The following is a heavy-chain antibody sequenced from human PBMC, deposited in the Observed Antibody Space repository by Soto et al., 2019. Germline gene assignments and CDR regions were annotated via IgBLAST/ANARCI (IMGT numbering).Heavy chain of an antibody. CDR2: IKSKTDGGTT. D-gene: IGHD4-4*01. V-gene: IGHV3-15*07. Sequence: EVQLVESGGGLVKPGGSLRLSCAASGFTFSNAWMNWVRQAPGKGLEWVGRIKSKTDGGTTDYAAPVKGRFTISRDDSKNTLYLQMISLKTEETTVYYCITNHHYSIYYCYYGMDVWGQWTTVTVSS. J-gene: IGHJ6*02. CDR3: ITNHHYSIYYCYYGMDV. CDR1: GFTFSNAW.